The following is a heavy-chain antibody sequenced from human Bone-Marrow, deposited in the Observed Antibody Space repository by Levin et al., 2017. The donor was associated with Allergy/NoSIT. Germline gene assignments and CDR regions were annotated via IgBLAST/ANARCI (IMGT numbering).Heavy chain of an antibody. CDR2: IYSGGNT. D-gene: IGHD3-10*01. Sequence: PGGSLRLSCAASGVTVSNNYMNWVRQAPGEGLEWVSVIYSGGNTYYADSVKGRFTISRDSSKNTLYLQMTSLRVEDTAVYYCARDSLSSWSGPGNAFDIWGQGTVVTVSS. J-gene: IGHJ3*02. CDR1: GVTVSNNY. V-gene: IGHV3-53*01. CDR3: ARDSLSSWSGPGNAFDI.